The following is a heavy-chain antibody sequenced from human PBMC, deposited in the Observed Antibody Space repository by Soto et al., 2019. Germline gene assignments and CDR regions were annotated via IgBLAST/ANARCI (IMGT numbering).Heavy chain of an antibody. J-gene: IGHJ6*02. V-gene: IGHV1-69*04. CDR2: IIPILGIA. CDR3: AREGFYSCSGSYSPPRYYGMDV. Sequence: SVKVSCKASGGTFSSYTISWVRQAPGQGLEWMGRIIPILGIANYAQKFQGRVTITADKSTRTAYMELKSLRSDDTAVYYCAREGFYSCSGSYSPPRYYGMDVWGQGTTVTVSS. D-gene: IGHD3-10*01. CDR1: GGTFSSYT.